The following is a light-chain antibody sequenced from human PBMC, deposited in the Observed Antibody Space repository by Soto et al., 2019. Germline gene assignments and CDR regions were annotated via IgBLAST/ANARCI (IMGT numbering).Light chain of an antibody. CDR1: SSDVGGYNY. Sequence: QSALTQPRSVSGSPGQSVTISCTGTSSDVGGYNYVSWYQQHPGKAPKLMIYDVSKRPSGVPDRFSGSKSGNTASLTISRLQAEEEADYYCCSYAGIYTLVFGGGTKVTVL. CDR3: CSYAGIYTLV. V-gene: IGLV2-11*01. J-gene: IGLJ2*01. CDR2: DVS.